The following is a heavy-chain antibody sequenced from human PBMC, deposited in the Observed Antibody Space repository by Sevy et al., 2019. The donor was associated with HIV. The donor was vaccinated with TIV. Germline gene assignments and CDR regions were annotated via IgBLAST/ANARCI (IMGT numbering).Heavy chain of an antibody. V-gene: IGHV1-18*01. CDR2: ISAYIGTT. CDR1: GYTFTTYG. J-gene: IGHJ4*02. D-gene: IGHD3-10*01. CDR3: ARDSPYYSGAGSPVPLFDL. Sequence: ASVKVSCKASGYTFTTYGISWVRQAPGQGLEWMGWISAYIGTTQYAQKFQGRVTMTTDTSTNTAYMDVRSLTSGDTAVYFCARDSPYYSGAGSPVPLFDLWGQGTLVTVSS.